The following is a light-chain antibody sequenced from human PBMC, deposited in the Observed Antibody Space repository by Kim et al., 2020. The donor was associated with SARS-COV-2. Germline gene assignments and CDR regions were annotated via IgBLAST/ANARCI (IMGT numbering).Light chain of an antibody. CDR1: RSISGW. Sequence: DIQMTQSPSTLSASVGDRVIITCRASRSISGWLAWYQQKPGKAPKLLIYKASSLESGVPSRFSGSGSGTEFTLTISSLQPDDFATYYCQQYKSYWTFGQGTKVDIK. J-gene: IGKJ1*01. V-gene: IGKV1-5*03. CDR2: KAS. CDR3: QQYKSYWT.